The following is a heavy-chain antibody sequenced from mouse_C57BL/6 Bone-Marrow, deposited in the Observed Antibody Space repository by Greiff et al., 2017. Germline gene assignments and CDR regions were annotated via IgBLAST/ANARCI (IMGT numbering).Heavy chain of an antibody. CDR2: IDPSDSYT. CDR3: ARSLYYGSSYNY. J-gene: IGHJ2*01. CDR1: GYTFTSYW. V-gene: IGHV1-69*01. Sequence: QVQLQQPGAELVMPGASVKLSCKASGYTFTSYWMHWVKQRPGQGLEWIGEIDPSDSYTNYNQKFKGKSTLTVDKSSSTAYMQLSRLTSEDSAVYYCARSLYYGSSYNYWGQGTTLTVSS. D-gene: IGHD1-1*01.